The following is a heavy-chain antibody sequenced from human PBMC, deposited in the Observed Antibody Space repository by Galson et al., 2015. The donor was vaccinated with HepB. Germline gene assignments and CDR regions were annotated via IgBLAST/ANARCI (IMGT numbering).Heavy chain of an antibody. D-gene: IGHD6-19*01. Sequence: SLRLSCAASGFTFSSYDMHWVRQATGKGLEWVSAIGTAGDTYYPGSVKGRFTISRENAKNSLYLQMNSLRAGDTAVYYCARAKYSSGWSGMPYWYFDLWGRGTLVTVSS. V-gene: IGHV3-13*01. CDR3: ARAKYSSGWSGMPYWYFDL. CDR2: IGTAGDT. J-gene: IGHJ2*01. CDR1: GFTFSSYD.